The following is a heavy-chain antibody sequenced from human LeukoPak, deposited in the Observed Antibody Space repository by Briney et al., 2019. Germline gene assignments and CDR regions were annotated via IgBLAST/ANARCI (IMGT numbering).Heavy chain of an antibody. D-gene: IGHD1-14*01. CDR1: GFTFSSYG. V-gene: IGHV3-48*02. CDR2: ISSGGSTI. Sequence: GRSLRLSCAASGFTFSSYGMNWVRQAPGKGLEWVSYISSGGSTIYYADSVRGRFTISRDTAKNSLYLEMNSLRDEDTAMYYCVRGDQEASEPAFDYWGQGTLVTVSS. J-gene: IGHJ4*02. CDR3: VRGDQEASEPAFDY.